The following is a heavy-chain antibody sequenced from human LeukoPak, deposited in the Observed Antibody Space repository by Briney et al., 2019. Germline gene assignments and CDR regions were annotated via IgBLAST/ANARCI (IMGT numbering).Heavy chain of an antibody. J-gene: IGHJ4*02. CDR1: GFIFSDHY. Sequence: GGSLRLSCAASGFIFSDHYMDWVRQAPGKGLEWVAIISYDGSNKYYADSVKGRFTISRDNSKNTLYLQMNSLRAEDTAVYYCARGHNYYDSSGLDYWGQGTLVTVSS. CDR2: ISYDGSNK. CDR3: ARGHNYYDSSGLDY. V-gene: IGHV3-30*03. D-gene: IGHD3-22*01.